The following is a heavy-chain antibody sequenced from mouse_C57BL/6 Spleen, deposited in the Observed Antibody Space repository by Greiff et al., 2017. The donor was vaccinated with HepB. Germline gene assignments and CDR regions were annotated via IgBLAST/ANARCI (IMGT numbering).Heavy chain of an antibody. CDR3: VRDEGLRHWFAY. CDR1: GFTFNTYA. J-gene: IGHJ3*01. V-gene: IGHV10-3*01. CDR2: RRSKSSNYAT. D-gene: IGHD2-4*01. Sequence: DVQLVESGGGLVQPKGSLKLSCAASGFTFNTYAMHWVRQAPGKGLEWVARRRSKSSNYATYYADSVKDRFTISRDDSQSMLYLQMNNLKTEDTAMYYCVRDEGLRHWFAYWGQGTLVTVSA.